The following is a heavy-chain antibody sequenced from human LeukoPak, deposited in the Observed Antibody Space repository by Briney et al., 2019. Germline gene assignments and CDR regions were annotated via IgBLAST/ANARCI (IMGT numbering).Heavy chain of an antibody. V-gene: IGHV1-2*04. Sequence: ASVKVSCKASGYTFTGYYMHWVRQAPGQGLEWMGWINPNSGGTNYAQKFQGWVTMTRDTSISTAYMELSRLRSDDTAVYYCARANSGSWYDIGWFDPWGQGTLVTVSS. CDR2: INPNSGGT. CDR1: GYTFTGYY. D-gene: IGHD6-13*01. CDR3: ARANSGSWYDIGWFDP. J-gene: IGHJ5*02.